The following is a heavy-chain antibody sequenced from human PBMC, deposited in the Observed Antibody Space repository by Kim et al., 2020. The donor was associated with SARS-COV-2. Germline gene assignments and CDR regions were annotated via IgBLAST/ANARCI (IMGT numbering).Heavy chain of an antibody. CDR3: ARSIAAAGTGFDY. V-gene: IGHV3-30*01. D-gene: IGHD6-13*01. Sequence: YADSVKRRFTISRDNSKNTLYLQMNSLRAEDTAVYYCARSIAAAGTGFDYWGQGTLVTVSS. J-gene: IGHJ4*02.